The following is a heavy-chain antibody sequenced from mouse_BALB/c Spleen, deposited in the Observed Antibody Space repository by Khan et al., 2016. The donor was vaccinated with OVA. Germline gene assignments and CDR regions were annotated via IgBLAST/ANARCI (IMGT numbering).Heavy chain of an antibody. V-gene: IGHV5-12-1*01. Sequence: EVELVESGGGLVKPGGSLKLSCAASGFAFSSYDMSWVRQTPEKRLDWVAYISSGGGSIYFPDTVKGRFTISRDNAKNTLYLQMNSLKSEDTAMYYCARHKATMITTSCYFDVWGAGTTVTVSS. D-gene: IGHD2-4*01. J-gene: IGHJ1*01. CDR3: ARHKATMITTSCYFDV. CDR2: ISSGGGSI. CDR1: GFAFSSYD.